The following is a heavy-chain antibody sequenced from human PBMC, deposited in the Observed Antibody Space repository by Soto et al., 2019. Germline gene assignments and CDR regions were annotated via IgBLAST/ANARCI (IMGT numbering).Heavy chain of an antibody. CDR3: ARDRSNSPDFFDS. Sequence: SETLCLTCGVEGGSFGGYYGTWIRQPPGEGLEWIGHIYYTGSTSYNPSLESRISISLDTSRNQFSLKVNSVSAADTAVYYCARDRSNSPDFFDSWGQGTLVTVSS. CDR2: IYYTGST. J-gene: IGHJ4*02. CDR1: GGSFGGYY. V-gene: IGHV4-30-4*01. D-gene: IGHD1-1*01.